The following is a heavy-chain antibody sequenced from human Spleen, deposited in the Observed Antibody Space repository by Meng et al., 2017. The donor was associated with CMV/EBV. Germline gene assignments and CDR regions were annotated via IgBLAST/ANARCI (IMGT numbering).Heavy chain of an antibody. Sequence: GESLKISCAASGFTVSSHGMTWVRQAPGKGLEWVSSMSFSAGSTYYADSVNGRFTISRDNSENTVYMQMNSLRADDTAVYYCARVLAVASRAGMDVWGQGTTVTVSS. CDR3: ARVLAVASRAGMDV. V-gene: IGHV3-23*01. J-gene: IGHJ6*02. CDR2: MSFSAGST. CDR1: GFTVSSHG. D-gene: IGHD6-19*01.